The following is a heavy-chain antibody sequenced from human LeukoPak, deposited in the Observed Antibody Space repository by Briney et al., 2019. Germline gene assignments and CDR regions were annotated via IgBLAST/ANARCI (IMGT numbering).Heavy chain of an antibody. J-gene: IGHJ6*03. CDR1: GGSINNYY. D-gene: IGHD1-1*01. CDR2: IYTSGST. Sequence: KPSETLSLTCIVSGGSINNYYWSWIRQPPGKGLEWIGRIYTSGSTNYNPSLKSRVTMSVDTSKTQFSLKLSSVTAADTAVYYCARESGTGTTGNYYYYMDLWGKGTTVTVSS. CDR3: ARESGTGTTGNYYYYMDL. V-gene: IGHV4-4*07.